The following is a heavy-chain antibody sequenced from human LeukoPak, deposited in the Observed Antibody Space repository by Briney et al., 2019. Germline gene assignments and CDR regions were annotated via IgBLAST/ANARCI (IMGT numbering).Heavy chain of an antibody. CDR1: GVSINTDY. D-gene: IGHD1-26*01. CDR2: VYTSGNT. Sequence: SETLSLTCTVSGVSINTDYLRWIRQPAGRGLEWMGRVYTSGNTKYNASLQSRVTMSIDTSTKQFFLKLSSVTAADTAVYYCARETLVGTTNYFDNWGQGTLVTVSS. V-gene: IGHV4-4*07. CDR3: ARETLVGTTNYFDN. J-gene: IGHJ4*02.